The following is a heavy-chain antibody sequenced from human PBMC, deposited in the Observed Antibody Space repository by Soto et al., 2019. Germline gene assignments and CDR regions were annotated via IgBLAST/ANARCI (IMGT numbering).Heavy chain of an antibody. Sequence: PSETLSLTCTVSGGSISSGGYYWSWIRQHPGKGLEWIGYIYYSGSTYYNPSLKSRVTISVDTSKNQFSLKLSSVTAADTAVYYCAREVVVPDLSFFAYWAQGTLVTVSS. CDR1: GGSISSGGYY. J-gene: IGHJ4*02. V-gene: IGHV4-31*03. CDR2: IYYSGST. CDR3: AREVVVPDLSFFAY. D-gene: IGHD2-2*01.